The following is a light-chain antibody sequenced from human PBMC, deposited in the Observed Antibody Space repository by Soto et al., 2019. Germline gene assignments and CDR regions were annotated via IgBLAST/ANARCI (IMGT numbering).Light chain of an antibody. CDR2: AAS. V-gene: IGKV1-39*01. CDR3: QQSFRTPIT. J-gene: IGKJ5*01. Sequence: DIQMTLSPSSLSASVGDRVTITCRASQSFSSSLNWYQQKPGNVPKLLIFAASSLQSGVPSRFRGSGSGTEFTLTISSLQVEDFATYYCQQSFRTPITFGQGTRLEIK. CDR1: QSFSSS.